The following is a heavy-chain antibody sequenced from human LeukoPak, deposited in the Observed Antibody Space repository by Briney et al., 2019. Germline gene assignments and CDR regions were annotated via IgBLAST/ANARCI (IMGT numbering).Heavy chain of an antibody. Sequence: SETLSLTCTVSGGSISSSSYYWGWIRQPPGKGLEWIGSIYYSGSTYYNPSLKSRVTISVDTSKNQFSLKLSSVTAADTAVYYCARDYRIAVGNWFDPWGQGTLVTVSS. CDR1: GGSISSSSYY. D-gene: IGHD6-19*01. V-gene: IGHV4-39*07. J-gene: IGHJ5*02. CDR3: ARDYRIAVGNWFDP. CDR2: IYYSGST.